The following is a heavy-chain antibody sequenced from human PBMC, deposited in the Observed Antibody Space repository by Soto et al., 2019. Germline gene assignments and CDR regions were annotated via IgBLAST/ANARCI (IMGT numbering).Heavy chain of an antibody. J-gene: IGHJ5*02. CDR1: GGSISSGGYY. Sequence: PSETLSLTCTVSGGSISSGGYYWSWIRQHPGKGLEWIGYIYYSGSTYYNPSLKSRVTISVDTSKNQFSLKLSSVTAADTAVYYCARDRYYYGSAENWFDPWGQGTLVTVSS. CDR2: IYYSGST. D-gene: IGHD3-10*01. CDR3: ARDRYYYGSAENWFDP. V-gene: IGHV4-31*03.